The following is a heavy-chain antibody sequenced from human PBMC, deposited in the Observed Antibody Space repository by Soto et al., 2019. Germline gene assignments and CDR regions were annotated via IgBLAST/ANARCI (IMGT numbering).Heavy chain of an antibody. J-gene: IGHJ4*02. CDR3: ARSIEAALALATQPYYFDY. CDR1: GYTFTSYA. CDR2: INAGNGNT. D-gene: IGHD6-13*01. Sequence: ASVKVSCKASGYTFTSYAMHWVRQAPGQRLEWMGWINAGNGNTKYSQKFQGRVTITRDTSASTAYMELSSLRSEDTAVYYCARSIEAALALATQPYYFDYWGQGTLVTVSS. V-gene: IGHV1-3*01.